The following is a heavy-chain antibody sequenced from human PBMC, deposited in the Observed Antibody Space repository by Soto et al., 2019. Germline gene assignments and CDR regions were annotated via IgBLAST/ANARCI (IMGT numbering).Heavy chain of an antibody. V-gene: IGHV1-2*02. CDR3: ARGGGVGVAGSAAFDM. Sequence: QLHLVQSGAVVKKPGASVTVSCSASGYPVTAYYMHWVRQAPGRGLEWMGGINPATGAAKYTQTFQGRVTMTRDTATSTVFMELCGLTAEDTGVFYCARGGGVGVAGSAAFDMWGQGTLVTVSS. CDR2: INPATGAA. J-gene: IGHJ3*02. D-gene: IGHD3-3*01. CDR1: GYPVTAYY.